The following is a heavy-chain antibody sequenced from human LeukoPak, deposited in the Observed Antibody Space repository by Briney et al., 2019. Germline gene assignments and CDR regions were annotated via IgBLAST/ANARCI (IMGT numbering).Heavy chain of an antibody. CDR2: IYYSGST. D-gene: IGHD3-10*01. J-gene: IGHJ4*02. CDR3: ARLRLLWFGELSYYFDY. Sequence: SETLSLTCAVYGGSFSGYYWGWIRQPPGKGLEWIGSIYYSGSTYYNPSLKSRVTISVDTSKNQFSLKLSSVTAADTAVYYCARLRLLWFGELSYYFDYWGQGTLVTVSS. CDR1: GGSFSGYY. V-gene: IGHV4-39*01.